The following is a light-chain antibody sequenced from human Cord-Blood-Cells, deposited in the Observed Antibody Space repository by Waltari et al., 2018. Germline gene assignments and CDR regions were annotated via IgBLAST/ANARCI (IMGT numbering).Light chain of an antibody. J-gene: IGLJ3*02. CDR3: CSYAGSSTWE. CDR2: EGS. V-gene: IGLV2-23*01. CDR1: SSDVGSYNL. Sequence: QSALTQPASVSGSPGQSITISCTGTSSDVGSYNLVSWYQQHPGKAPKLMIYEGSKRPSWVSNRFSGSKSGNTASLTISGLQAEDEADYYCCSYAGSSTWEFGGGTKLTVL.